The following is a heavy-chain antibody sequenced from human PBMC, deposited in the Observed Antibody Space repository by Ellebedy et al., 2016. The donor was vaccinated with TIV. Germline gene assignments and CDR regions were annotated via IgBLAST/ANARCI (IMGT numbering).Heavy chain of an antibody. CDR1: GYTFTGYY. CDR3: ARDAGSGWFGMSENWFDP. V-gene: IGHV1-2*04. J-gene: IGHJ5*02. D-gene: IGHD6-19*01. Sequence: ASVKVSCXASGYTFTGYYMHWVRQAPGQGLEWMGWINPNSGGTNYAQKFQGWVTMTRDTSISTAYMELSRLRSDDTAVYYCARDAGSGWFGMSENWFDPWGQGTLVTVSS. CDR2: INPNSGGT.